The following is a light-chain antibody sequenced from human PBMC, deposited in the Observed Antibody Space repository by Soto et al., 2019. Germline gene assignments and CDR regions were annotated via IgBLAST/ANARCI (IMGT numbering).Light chain of an antibody. Sequence: QSALTQPRSVSGPPGQSVTISCTGTSSDVGGYNYVSWYQQHPGKAPKLMIYDVSKRPSGVPDRFSGSKSGNTASLTISGLQAEDEADYYCCSYAGSYTVVFGGGTKVTVL. CDR2: DVS. J-gene: IGLJ2*01. CDR1: SSDVGGYNY. V-gene: IGLV2-11*01. CDR3: CSYAGSYTVV.